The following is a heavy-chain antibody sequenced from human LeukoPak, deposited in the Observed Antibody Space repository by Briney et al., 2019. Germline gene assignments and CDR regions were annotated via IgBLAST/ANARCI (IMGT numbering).Heavy chain of an antibody. V-gene: IGHV1-2*02. CDR2: INPNSGGT. J-gene: IGHJ6*02. D-gene: IGHD6-19*01. CDR3: ARDIAVASTSYYYGMDV. Sequence: ASLKVSCKASGYTFTGYYMHWVRQAPGQGLEWMGWINPNSGGTNYVQKFQGRVTMTRDTSISTAYMELSRLRSDDTAVYYCARDIAVASTSYYYGMDVWGQGTTVTVSS. CDR1: GYTFTGYY.